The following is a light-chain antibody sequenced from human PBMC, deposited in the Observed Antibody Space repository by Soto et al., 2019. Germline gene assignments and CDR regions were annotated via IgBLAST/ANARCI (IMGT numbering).Light chain of an antibody. CDR1: QSITSY. Sequence: DIQMTQSPSSLSASVGDRVTITCRASQSITSYLNWYQQKPWKAPKLLIYDASNLQSGVPSRFSGSGFGTDFTLTISSLQPEDFATYYCQQSYSTPLTFGGGTKVEIK. V-gene: IGKV1-39*01. CDR3: QQSYSTPLT. CDR2: DAS. J-gene: IGKJ4*01.